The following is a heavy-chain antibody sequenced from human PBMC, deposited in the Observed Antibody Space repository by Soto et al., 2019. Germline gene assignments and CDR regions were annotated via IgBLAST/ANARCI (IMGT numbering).Heavy chain of an antibody. V-gene: IGHV1-18*04. CDR2: ISTYNGDT. D-gene: IGHD2-15*01. Sequence: AASVKVSCKASGYSFTSSYMHWVRQAPGQGLEWMGWISTYNGDTNDAPKFQDRVTMTSDTSTSTVYMELRSLRSDDTAVYYCARAGAAPYYYYGMDVWGQGTRVTVSS. CDR1: GYSFTSSY. J-gene: IGHJ6*02. CDR3: ARAGAAPYYYYGMDV.